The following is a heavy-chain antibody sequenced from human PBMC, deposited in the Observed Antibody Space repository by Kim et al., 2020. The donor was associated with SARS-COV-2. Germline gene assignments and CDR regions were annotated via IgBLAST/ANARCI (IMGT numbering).Heavy chain of an antibody. D-gene: IGHD6-13*01. V-gene: IGHV1-18*01. CDR3: ARDRPYSSSWSLFDY. Sequence: ARKFQGRVTMTTDTSTSTAYMELRSLRSDDTAVYYCARDRPYSSSWSLFDYWGQGTLVTVSS. J-gene: IGHJ4*02.